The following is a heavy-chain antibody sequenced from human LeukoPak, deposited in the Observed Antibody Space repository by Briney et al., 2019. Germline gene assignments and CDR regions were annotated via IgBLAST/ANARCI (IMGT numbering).Heavy chain of an antibody. J-gene: IGHJ6*02. V-gene: IGHV1-3*01. D-gene: IGHD1-26*01. Sequence: ASVKVSCKASGYTFTSYAMHWVRQAPGQRLEWMGWINAGNGNTEYSQKFQGRVTITRDTSASTAYMELSSLRSEDTAVYYCARWGATYYYYYGVDVWGQGTTVTVSS. CDR2: INAGNGNT. CDR1: GYTFTSYA. CDR3: ARWGATYYYYYGVDV.